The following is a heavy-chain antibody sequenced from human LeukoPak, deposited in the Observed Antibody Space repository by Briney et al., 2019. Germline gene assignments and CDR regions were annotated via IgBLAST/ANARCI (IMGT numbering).Heavy chain of an antibody. CDR2: IYYSGST. Sequence: SETLSLTCTVSGGSISSYYWSWIRQPPGKGLEWIGYIYYSGSTNYNPSLKSRVTISVDTSSNQFSLKLTSVTAADTAVYYCARVLRGGNSGYAFDIWGQGTMITVSS. J-gene: IGHJ3*02. D-gene: IGHD4-23*01. CDR3: ARVLRGGNSGYAFDI. CDR1: GGSISSYY. V-gene: IGHV4-59*01.